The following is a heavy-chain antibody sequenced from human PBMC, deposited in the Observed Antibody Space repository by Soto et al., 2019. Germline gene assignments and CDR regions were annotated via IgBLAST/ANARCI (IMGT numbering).Heavy chain of an antibody. J-gene: IGHJ6*02. CDR2: ISYDGRTK. CDR1: GFTFSNFG. D-gene: IGHD6-13*01. CDR3: AKEGSSSCPPYAYCAGLDG. Sequence: QSGRSLRLSSAPYGFTFSNFGMHWVRQAPGKGMEWVAVISYDGRTKYYADSVTGRFTISRDTSKNSLYLQMSSLRVDETAVYYCAKEGSSSCPPYAYCAGLDGGGQGIAVAVSS. V-gene: IGHV3-30*18.